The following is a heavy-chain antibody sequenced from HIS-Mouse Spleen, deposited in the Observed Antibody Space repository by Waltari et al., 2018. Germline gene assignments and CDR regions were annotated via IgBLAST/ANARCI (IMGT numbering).Heavy chain of an antibody. CDR2: ISSNGGST. Sequence: EVQLVESGGGLVQPGGSLRLSCAASGFTFSSYAMHWVRQAPVKGLEYVSAISSNGGSTYYANSVKGRFTISRDNSKNTLYLQMGSLRAEDMAVYYCARTRAGMYYFDYWGQGTLVTVSS. CDR3: ARTRAGMYYFDY. CDR1: GFTFSSYA. D-gene: IGHD3-10*01. V-gene: IGHV3-64*01. J-gene: IGHJ4*02.